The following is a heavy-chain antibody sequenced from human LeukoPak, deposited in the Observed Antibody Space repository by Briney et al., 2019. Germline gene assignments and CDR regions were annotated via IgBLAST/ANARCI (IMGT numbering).Heavy chain of an antibody. CDR1: GYTFTAYL. Sequence: ASVKVSCKASGYTFTAYLLHWVRQAPGQGLEWMGWINPNRGETDYAQNFQGRVTMTRDTSISTAYMDLSRLRSDDTAVYYCARGVGGNARWRNFDWSKKIPMRDYFDYWGQGTLVTVSS. V-gene: IGHV1-2*02. CDR3: ARGVGGNARWRNFDWSKKIPMRDYFDY. D-gene: IGHD3-9*01. J-gene: IGHJ4*02. CDR2: INPNRGET.